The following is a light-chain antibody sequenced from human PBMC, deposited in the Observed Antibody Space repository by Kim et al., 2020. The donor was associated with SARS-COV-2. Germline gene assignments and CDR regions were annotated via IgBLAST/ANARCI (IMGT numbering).Light chain of an antibody. CDR2: DDR. CDR1: NVGSKS. CDR3: QVWDSSNDHVI. J-gene: IGLJ2*01. V-gene: IGLV3-21*03. Sequence: APGTTAKITCGGYNVGSKSVHWYQQRSGQAPVLVVYDDRDRPSGIPERFSGSNSVNTATLTINRVEAGDEADYYCQVWDSSNDHVIFGGGTQLTVL.